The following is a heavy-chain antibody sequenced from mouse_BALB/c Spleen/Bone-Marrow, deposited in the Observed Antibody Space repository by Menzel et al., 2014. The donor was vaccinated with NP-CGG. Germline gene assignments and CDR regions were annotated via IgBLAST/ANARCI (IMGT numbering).Heavy chain of an antibody. J-gene: IGHJ1*01. V-gene: IGHV2-9*02. CDR2: ICAGGST. D-gene: IGHD4-1*01. CDR1: GFSLTSYG. Sequence: QFQLQQSGPGLVAPSQSLSITCTVSGFSLTSYGVHWVRQPPGKGLEWLGVICAGGSTNYNSALISRLSISKDNYKRQVFLKMKRLQTDDSAMYYCGIDWDWYFDVWGAGTTVTVSS. CDR3: GIDWDWYFDV.